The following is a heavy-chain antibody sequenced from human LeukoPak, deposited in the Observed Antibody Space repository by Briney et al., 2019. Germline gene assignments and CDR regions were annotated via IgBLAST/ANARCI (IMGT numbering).Heavy chain of an antibody. Sequence: SETLSLTCTVSGGSISSSSYYWGWIRQPPGKGLEWIGSIYYSGSTYYNPSLKSRVTISVDTSKNQFSLKLSSVTAADTAVYYCARGFVEAGGWPSPPRYYYYYMDVWGKGTTVTVSS. CDR3: ARGFVEAGGWPSPPRYYYYYMDV. J-gene: IGHJ6*03. V-gene: IGHV4-39*01. CDR2: IYYSGST. D-gene: IGHD6-19*01. CDR1: GGSISSSSYY.